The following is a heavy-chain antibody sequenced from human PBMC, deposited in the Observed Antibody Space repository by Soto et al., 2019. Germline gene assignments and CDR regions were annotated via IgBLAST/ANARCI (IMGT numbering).Heavy chain of an antibody. J-gene: IGHJ4*02. CDR1: GYAFTTYG. Sequence: QVHLVQSGAEVKKPGASVKVSCKGSGYAFTTYGITWVRQAPGQGLEWMGWISAHNGNTNYAQKLQRRVTVTRETSTSTAYMELRSLRSDDTAVYYCARGRYGDYWGQGALVTVSS. D-gene: IGHD1-1*01. V-gene: IGHV1-18*01. CDR3: ARGRYGDY. CDR2: ISAHNGNT.